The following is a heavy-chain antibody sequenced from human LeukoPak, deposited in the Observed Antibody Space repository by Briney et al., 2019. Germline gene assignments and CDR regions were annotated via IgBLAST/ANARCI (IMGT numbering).Heavy chain of an antibody. D-gene: IGHD3-22*01. V-gene: IGHV1-8*01. CDR2: MNPNSGNT. CDR1: GYTFTSYD. J-gene: IGHJ3*02. Sequence: ASVKVSCKASGYTFTSYDINWVRQATGQGLEWMGWMNPNSGNTGYAQKFQGRVTMTRNTSISTAYMELSSLRSEDTAVYYCARHLPSSGFAFDIWGQGTMVTVSS. CDR3: ARHLPSSGFAFDI.